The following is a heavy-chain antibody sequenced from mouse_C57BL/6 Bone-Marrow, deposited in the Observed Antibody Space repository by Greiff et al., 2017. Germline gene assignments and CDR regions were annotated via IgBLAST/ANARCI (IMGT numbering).Heavy chain of an antibody. J-gene: IGHJ2*01. D-gene: IGHD2-5*01. CDR2: IYPESGNT. Sequence: VKLQESGAELVRPGASVKLSCKASGYTFTDYYINWVKQRPGQGLEWIARIYPESGNTYYNAKFKGKATLTAEKSSSSAYMHLSSRTSEDSAVYFCARGRAIRSNYYFDYWGQGTTLTVSS. CDR3: ARGRAIRSNYYFDY. CDR1: GYTFTDYY. V-gene: IGHV1-76*01.